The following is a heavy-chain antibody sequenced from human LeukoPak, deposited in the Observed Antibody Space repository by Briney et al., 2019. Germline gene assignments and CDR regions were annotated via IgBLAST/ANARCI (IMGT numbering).Heavy chain of an antibody. V-gene: IGHV1-2*02. Sequence: ASVKVSCKASGYTFTDSYMHWVRQAPGQGLEWMGWINPNSGGTNYAQKFQGRVTMTRDTSISTAYMELSRLSSDDTAVYYCARVKEMATVRGGIFDYWGQGTLVTVSS. D-gene: IGHD5-24*01. CDR2: INPNSGGT. CDR3: ARVKEMATVRGGIFDY. J-gene: IGHJ4*02. CDR1: GYTFTDSY.